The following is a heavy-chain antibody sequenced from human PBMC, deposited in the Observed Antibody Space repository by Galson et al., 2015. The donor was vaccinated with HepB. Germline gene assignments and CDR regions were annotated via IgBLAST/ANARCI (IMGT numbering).Heavy chain of an antibody. Sequence: SVKVSCKASGYTFTGYYMHWVRHAAGQGLEWMGRITPNSGGTNYAQKFQGRVTMTRDTSISTAYMELSRLRSDDTAVYYCARNQYYYGSGGYYYDMDVWGQGTPVTVSS. CDR3: ARNQYYYGSGGYYYDMDV. CDR2: ITPNSGGT. D-gene: IGHD3-10*01. J-gene: IGHJ6*02. V-gene: IGHV1-2*06. CDR1: GYTFTGYY.